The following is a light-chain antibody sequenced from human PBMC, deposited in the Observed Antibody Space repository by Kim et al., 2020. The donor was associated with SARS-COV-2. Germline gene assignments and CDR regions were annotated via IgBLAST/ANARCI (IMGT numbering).Light chain of an antibody. CDR3: AARDDSLSSWV. CDR2: GNY. CDR1: TSNIGNNI. J-gene: IGLJ3*02. V-gene: IGLV1-44*01. Sequence: GQTVTLSCSGNTSNIGNNIVNWYQQLPGTAPKLLIYGNYKRPSGVPDRFSGSKSGTSASLAISGLQSDDEGDYHCAARDDSLSSWVFGGGTQLTVL.